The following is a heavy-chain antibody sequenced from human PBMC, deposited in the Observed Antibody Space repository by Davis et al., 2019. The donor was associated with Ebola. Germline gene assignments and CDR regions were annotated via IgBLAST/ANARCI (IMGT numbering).Heavy chain of an antibody. CDR3: ARLRVAAYYFDY. D-gene: IGHD2-15*01. CDR1: GYSFTGYW. Sequence: KVSCKGSGYSFTGYWIGWVRQMPGKGLEWMGIIYPGDSDTRYSPSFQGQVTISADKSISTAYLQWSSLKASDTAMYYCARLRVAAYYFDYWGQGTLVTVSS. CDR2: IYPGDSDT. V-gene: IGHV5-51*01. J-gene: IGHJ4*02.